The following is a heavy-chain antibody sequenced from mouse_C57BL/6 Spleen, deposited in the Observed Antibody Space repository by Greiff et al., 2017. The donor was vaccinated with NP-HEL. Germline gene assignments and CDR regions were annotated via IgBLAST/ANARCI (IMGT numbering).Heavy chain of an antibody. CDR1: GFTFSNYW. V-gene: IGHV6-3*01. CDR3: TTGDDDYAMDY. Sequence: EVKVEESGGGLVQPGGSMKLSCVASGFTFSNYWMNWVRQSPEKGLEWVAQIRLKSDNYATHYAESVKGRFTISRDDSKSSVYLQMNNLRAEDTGIYYCTTGDDDYAMDYWGQGTSVTVSS. D-gene: IGHD2-12*01. CDR2: IRLKSDNYAT. J-gene: IGHJ4*01.